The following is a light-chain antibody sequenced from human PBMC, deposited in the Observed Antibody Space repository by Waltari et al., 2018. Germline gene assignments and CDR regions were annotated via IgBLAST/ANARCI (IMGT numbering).Light chain of an antibody. CDR1: GTDLAGYDS. Sequence: QSALTQPPSVSGSPGPAIIISCPRTGTDLAGYDSLSWYQQYPGKAPRLIIYDVYNRPSGVSNRFSGSKSDNTASLTISGLQAEDESVYYCSSYTSSGVVFGGGTKLTVL. CDR2: DVY. CDR3: SSYTSSGVV. J-gene: IGLJ2*01. V-gene: IGLV2-14*01.